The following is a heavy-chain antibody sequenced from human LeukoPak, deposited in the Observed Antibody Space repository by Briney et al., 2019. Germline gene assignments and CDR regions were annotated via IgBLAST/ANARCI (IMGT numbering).Heavy chain of an antibody. CDR3: ARGAMYVWGSYRKKLTFDY. D-gene: IGHD3-16*02. Sequence: SETLSLTCTVSGGSISSYYWSWIRQPPGKGLEWIGYIYYSGSTNYNPSLKSRVTISVDTSKNQFSLKLSSVTAADTAVYYCARGAMYVWGSYRKKLTFDYWGQGTLVTVSS. CDR2: IYYSGST. CDR1: GGSISSYY. V-gene: IGHV4-59*12. J-gene: IGHJ4*02.